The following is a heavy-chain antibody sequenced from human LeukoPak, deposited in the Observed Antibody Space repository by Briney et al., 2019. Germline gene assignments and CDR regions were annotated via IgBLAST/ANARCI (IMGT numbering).Heavy chain of an antibody. V-gene: IGHV4-34*01. J-gene: IGHJ3*02. CDR3: ARDQDCSSTSCYANAFDI. D-gene: IGHD2-2*01. CDR2: IYHSGST. CDR1: GGSFSGYY. Sequence: SETLSLTCAVYGGSFSGYYWSWIRQPPGKGLEWIGYIYHSGSTYYNPSLKSRVTISVDRSKNQFSLKLSSVTAADTAVYYCARDQDCSSTSCYANAFDIWGQGTMVTVSS.